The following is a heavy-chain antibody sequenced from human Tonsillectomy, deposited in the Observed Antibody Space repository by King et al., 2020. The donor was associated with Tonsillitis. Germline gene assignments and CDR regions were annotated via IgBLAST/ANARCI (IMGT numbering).Heavy chain of an antibody. Sequence: VQLVESGGGLIQPGGSLRLSCAASGFTVSSNYMSWVRQAPGKGLEWVSVIYSGGSTYYADSVKGRFTISRDNSKNTLYLQMNSLRAEETAVYYCARDWRGPQLSYGGGDCYSYRDYWGQGTLVTVSS. D-gene: IGHD2-21*02. CDR1: GFTVSSNY. CDR2: IYSGGST. V-gene: IGHV3-53*01. J-gene: IGHJ4*02. CDR3: ARDWRGPQLSYGGGDCYSYRDY.